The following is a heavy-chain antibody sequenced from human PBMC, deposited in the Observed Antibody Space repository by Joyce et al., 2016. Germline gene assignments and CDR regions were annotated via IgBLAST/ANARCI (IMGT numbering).Heavy chain of an antibody. CDR1: GFAFSSYW. J-gene: IGHJ4*02. CDR3: ARDPGYSAFDS. Sequence: EVQLVQSGGALVQPGGSLRLSCAASGFAFSSYWMTWVRQTPDKGLEFVANMNEDGSTRNFAASGRGRFTISRDNAQESLYLQMNNLKVDDSAIYYCARDPGYSAFDSWGQGALVTVSS. V-gene: IGHV3-7*04. D-gene: IGHD5-18*01. CDR2: MNEDGSTR.